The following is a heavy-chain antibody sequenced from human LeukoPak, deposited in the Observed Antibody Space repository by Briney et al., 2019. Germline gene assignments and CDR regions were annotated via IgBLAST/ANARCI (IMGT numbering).Heavy chain of an antibody. CDR1: GYTFTGYY. D-gene: IGHD3-22*01. CDR3: AREVVAYDSSGLSLGY. J-gene: IGHJ4*02. V-gene: IGHV1-2*02. Sequence: GASVKVSCKASGYTFTGYYMHWVRQAPGQGLEWMGWINLNSGVTNYAQKFQGRVTMTRDTSISTAYMELSRLRSDATAVYYCAREVVAYDSSGLSLGYWGQGTLVTVSS. CDR2: INLNSGVT.